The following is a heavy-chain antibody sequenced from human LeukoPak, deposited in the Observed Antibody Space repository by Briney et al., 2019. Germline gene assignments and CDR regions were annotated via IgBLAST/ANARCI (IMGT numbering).Heavy chain of an antibody. D-gene: IGHD3-10*01. J-gene: IGHJ3*02. V-gene: IGHV4-4*07. CDR2: IYTSGST. CDR3: ARAPYYYGSGSYFHDAFDI. Sequence: PSETLSLTCTVSGGSISSYYWSWIRQPAGKGLEWIGRIYTSGSTNYNPSLKSRVTISVDTSKNQFSLKLSSVTAADTAVYYCARAPYYYGSGSYFHDAFDIWGQGTMVTVSS. CDR1: GGSISSYY.